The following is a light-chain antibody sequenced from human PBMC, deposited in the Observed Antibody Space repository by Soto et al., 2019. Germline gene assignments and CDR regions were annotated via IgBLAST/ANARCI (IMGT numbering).Light chain of an antibody. J-gene: IGLJ2*01. CDR2: SNN. V-gene: IGLV1-44*01. Sequence: QSVLTQPPSASGTPGQRVTISCSGSSSNIGSNTVNWYQQLPGTAPKLFIYSNNQRPSGVPDRFSGSKSGPSASLAISGLQSEDEVDYYCAVWDDSLNGVVFGGGTKVTVL. CDR1: SSNIGSNT. CDR3: AVWDDSLNGVV.